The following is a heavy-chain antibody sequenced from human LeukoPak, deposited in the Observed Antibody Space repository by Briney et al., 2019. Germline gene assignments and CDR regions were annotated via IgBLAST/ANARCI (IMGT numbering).Heavy chain of an antibody. CDR2: IGTAGDT. CDR3: ARDAGGYYYGSGQGAFDI. Sequence: GGSLRLSCAAFGFTFSSYDMHWVRQATGKGLEWVSAIGTAGDTYYPGSVKGRFTISRENAKNSLYLQMNSLRAGDTAVYYCARDAGGYYYGSGQGAFDIWGQGTMVTVSS. V-gene: IGHV3-13*01. D-gene: IGHD3-10*01. J-gene: IGHJ3*02. CDR1: GFTFSSYD.